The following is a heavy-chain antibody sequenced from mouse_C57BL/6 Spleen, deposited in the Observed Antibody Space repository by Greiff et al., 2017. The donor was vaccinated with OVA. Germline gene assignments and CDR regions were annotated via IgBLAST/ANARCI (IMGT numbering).Heavy chain of an antibody. J-gene: IGHJ1*03. Sequence: EVKVEESGGGLVQPGGSMKLSCVASGFTFSNYWMNWVRQSPEKGLEWVAQIRLKSDNYATHYAESVKGRFTISRDDSKSSVYLQMNNLRAEDTGIYYCTRGSSYDWYCDVWGTGTTVTVSS. V-gene: IGHV6-3*01. CDR2: IRLKSDNYAT. CDR1: GFTFSNYW. CDR3: TRGSSYDWYCDV. D-gene: IGHD1-1*01.